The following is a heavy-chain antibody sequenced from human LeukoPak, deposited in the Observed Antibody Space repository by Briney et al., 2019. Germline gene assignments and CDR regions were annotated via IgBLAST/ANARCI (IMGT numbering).Heavy chain of an antibody. CDR1: GFTFSSYR. V-gene: IGHV3-21*01. CDR3: ARDLRLSGGGAFDI. CDR2: ISSSGSFI. J-gene: IGHJ3*02. D-gene: IGHD2-15*01. Sequence: PGGSLRLSCAAAGFTFSSYRMNWVRLAPGRGLEWVSSISSSGSFIYYADPVKGRFTISRDNAKNSLYLQMNSLRAEDTAVYYCARDLRLSGGGAFDIWGQGTMVTVSS.